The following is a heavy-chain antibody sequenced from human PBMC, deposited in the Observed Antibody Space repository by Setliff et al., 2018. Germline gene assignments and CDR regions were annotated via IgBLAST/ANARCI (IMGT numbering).Heavy chain of an antibody. Sequence: SETLSLTCTVSGYSISSGYIWGWIRQPPGKGLEWVGNIGHTGGINYNPSLKSRLTISRDTSKNQVSLKLNSVTATDTAVYDCARDLGHGGDSDYWGQGILVTSPQ. V-gene: IGHV4-38-2*02. CDR3: ARDLGHGGDSDY. D-gene: IGHD2-21*02. CDR1: GYSISSGYI. J-gene: IGHJ4*02. CDR2: IGHTGGI.